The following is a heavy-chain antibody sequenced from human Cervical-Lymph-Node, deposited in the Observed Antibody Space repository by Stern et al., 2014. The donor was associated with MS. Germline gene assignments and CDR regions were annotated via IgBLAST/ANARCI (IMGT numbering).Heavy chain of an antibody. CDR2: IYPGDSDT. CDR3: ARDYGDYAFDY. V-gene: IGHV5-51*01. Sequence: EVQLVESGAEVKKPGEALKISCKGSGYSFTTNWIGWVREMAGKGLEWMWIIYPGDSDTRYSPSFQGQVTISADKSISTAYLQWSSLKASDTAMYYCARDYGDYAFDYWGQGTLVTVSS. D-gene: IGHD4-17*01. J-gene: IGHJ4*02. CDR1: GYSFTTNW.